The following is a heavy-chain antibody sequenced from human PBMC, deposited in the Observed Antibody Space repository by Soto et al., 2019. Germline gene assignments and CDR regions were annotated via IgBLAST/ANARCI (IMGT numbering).Heavy chain of an antibody. V-gene: IGHV4-59*11. J-gene: IGHJ4*02. D-gene: IGHD6-19*01. Sequence: QVQLQESGPGLVKPSETLSLTCIVSGDSISSHHWSWIRQPPGKGLEWIGCISYSGSTNYNPSLKRRVTISGDTSKNQFSLKVSSVSAADTAVYFCARILADSNGWYHFDYWGQGTLVTVSS. CDR1: GDSISSHH. CDR3: ARILADSNGWYHFDY. CDR2: ISYSGST.